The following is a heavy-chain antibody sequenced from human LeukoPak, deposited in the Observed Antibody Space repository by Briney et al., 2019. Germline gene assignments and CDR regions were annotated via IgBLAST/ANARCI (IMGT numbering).Heavy chain of an antibody. D-gene: IGHD2-21*02. Sequence: PGGSLRLSCAASGFTFSDYYMSWIRQAPGKGLEWVSYISSSGSTIYYADSVKGRFTTSRDNAKNSLYLQMNSLRAEDTAVYYCARGTAVVTARQGNDYWGQGTLVTVSS. V-gene: IGHV3-11*01. CDR1: GFTFSDYY. CDR2: ISSSGSTI. J-gene: IGHJ4*02. CDR3: ARGTAVVTARQGNDY.